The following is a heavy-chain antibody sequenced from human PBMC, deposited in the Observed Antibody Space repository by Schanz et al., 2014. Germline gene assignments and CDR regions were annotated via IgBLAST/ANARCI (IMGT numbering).Heavy chain of an antibody. CDR1: GFTFSSYG. CDR3: ASPSGYSDYGTYFDF. J-gene: IGHJ4*02. D-gene: IGHD5-12*01. V-gene: IGHV3-30*19. CDR2: ISNDGSIK. Sequence: VQLVESGGGFVQPGGSLGLSCAASGFTFSSYGMHWVRQAPGKGLEWVALISNDGSIKYYADSVEGRFTISRDNSRNTLYLQMNSLRTEDTAVYYCASPSGYSDYGTYFDFWGQGTLVTVSS.